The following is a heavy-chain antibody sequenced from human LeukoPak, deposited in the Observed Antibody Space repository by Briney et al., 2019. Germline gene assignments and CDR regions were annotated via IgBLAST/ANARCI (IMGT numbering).Heavy chain of an antibody. CDR3: ARSRSYSGWSPPGY. CDR2: INSDGSNT. CDR1: GFTFSSYW. V-gene: IGHV3-74*01. J-gene: IGHJ4*02. D-gene: IGHD6-19*01. Sequence: GGSLRLSCAASGFTFSSYWMHWVRQAPGKGLVWVSRINSDGSNTSYADSVKGRFTISRDNAKNTLYLQMNSLRAEDTAVYYCARSRSYSGWSPPGYWGQGTLVTVSS.